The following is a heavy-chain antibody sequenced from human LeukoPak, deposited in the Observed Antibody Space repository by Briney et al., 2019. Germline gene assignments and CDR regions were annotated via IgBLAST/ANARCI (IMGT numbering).Heavy chain of an antibody. CDR2: IYSDNT. Sequence: GGSLRLSCTVSGFTVSTNSMSWVRQAPGKGLEWVSFIYSDNTHYSDSVKGRFTISRVNSKNTLYLQMNSLRAEDTAVYYCATEPQLRGYNWFDPWGQGTLVTVSS. J-gene: IGHJ5*02. CDR3: ATEPQLRGYNWFDP. D-gene: IGHD3-10*01. CDR1: GFTVSTNS. V-gene: IGHV3-53*01.